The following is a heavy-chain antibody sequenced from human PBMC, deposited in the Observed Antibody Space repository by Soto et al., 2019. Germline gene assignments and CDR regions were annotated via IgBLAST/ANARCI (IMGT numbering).Heavy chain of an antibody. CDR2: VHSDGTTT. Sequence: EVQLVESGGGLVQPGVSLRLSCAASGFTFDYYWMHWVRQAPGKGLVWVSRVHSDGTTTTYADSVKGRFTISRDNASTTVSRQISSLRAEDTGIYYCARGDRGGFDIWGHGTVVTVSS. CDR3: ARGDRGGFDI. CDR1: GFTFDYYW. V-gene: IGHV3-74*01. D-gene: IGHD3-10*01. J-gene: IGHJ3*02.